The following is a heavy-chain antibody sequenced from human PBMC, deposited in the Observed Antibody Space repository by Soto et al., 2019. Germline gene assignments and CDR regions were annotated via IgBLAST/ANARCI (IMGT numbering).Heavy chain of an antibody. Sequence: SETLSLTCTVSGASISSRDYYWGWIRQPPWKGLEWIASVHYSGSTYYNPSLKSRVTISVDTSKDQFSLKLSSVTAADTAMYYCARQGVVIAAAYYFDYWGQGTQVTVSS. J-gene: IGHJ4*02. CDR2: VHYSGST. CDR1: GASISSRDYY. V-gene: IGHV4-39*01. D-gene: IGHD2-15*01. CDR3: ARQGVVIAAAYYFDY.